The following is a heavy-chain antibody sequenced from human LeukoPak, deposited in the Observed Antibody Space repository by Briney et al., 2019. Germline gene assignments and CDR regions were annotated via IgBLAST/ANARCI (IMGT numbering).Heavy chain of an antibody. CDR1: GFNFSSYS. Sequence: GGSLRLSCAASGFNFSSYSMNWVRQAPGKGLEWVSSISSSSSYIYYADSVKGRFTISRDNAKNSLYLQMNSLRAEDTAVYYCARGVGGYSYGYDLDYWGQGTLVTVSS. D-gene: IGHD5-18*01. J-gene: IGHJ4*02. CDR2: ISSSSSYI. V-gene: IGHV3-21*01. CDR3: ARGVGGYSYGYDLDY.